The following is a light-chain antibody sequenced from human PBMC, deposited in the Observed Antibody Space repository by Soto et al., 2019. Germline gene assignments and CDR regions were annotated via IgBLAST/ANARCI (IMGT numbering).Light chain of an antibody. V-gene: IGLV2-14*01. CDR3: SLYTSSHVL. CDR2: EVS. CDR1: SSDSNYNF. Sequence: QPVLTQPASVSGSPGQSITISCTGTSSDSNYNFVSWYQQHPGKTPKLMIYEVSRRPSGVSSRFSGSKSDNTASLTISGLQAEDEADYYCSLYTSSHVLFGGGTKLTVL. J-gene: IGLJ2*01.